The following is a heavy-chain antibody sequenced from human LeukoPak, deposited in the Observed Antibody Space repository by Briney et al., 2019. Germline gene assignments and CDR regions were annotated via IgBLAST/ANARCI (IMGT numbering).Heavy chain of an antibody. D-gene: IGHD2-15*01. Sequence: SQTLSLTCALSGDSVSTNSAAWNSIRQSPPRSLEWLVRTYWMSRWYTDYAVSIKRRITIHPDTSKIPFSLQLNSVTPEDTAVYYCARSRLRGYFTYNWFDPWGQGTLVTVSS. CDR1: GDSVSTNSAA. V-gene: IGHV6-1*01. CDR2: TYWMSRWYT. CDR3: ARSRLRGYFTYNWFDP. J-gene: IGHJ5*02.